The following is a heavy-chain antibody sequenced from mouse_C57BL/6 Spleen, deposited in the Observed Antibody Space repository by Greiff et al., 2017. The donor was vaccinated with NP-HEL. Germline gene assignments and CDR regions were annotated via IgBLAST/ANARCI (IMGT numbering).Heavy chain of an antibody. D-gene: IGHD2-1*01. CDR3: TSALYYGNSYWYFDV. V-gene: IGHV1-15*01. CDR1: GYTFTDYE. Sequence: VQLQQSGAELVRPGASVTLSCKASGYTFTDYEMHWVKQTPVHGLEWIGAIDPETGCTAYNQKFKGKAILTADKSSSTAYMELRSLTSEDSAVYYCTSALYYGNSYWYFDVWGTGTTVTVSS. CDR2: IDPETGCT. J-gene: IGHJ1*03.